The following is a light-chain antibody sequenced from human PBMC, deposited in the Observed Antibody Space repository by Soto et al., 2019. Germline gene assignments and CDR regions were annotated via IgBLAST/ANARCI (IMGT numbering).Light chain of an antibody. Sequence: EIVLTQSPGTLSLSPGERATLSCRASQSVSSSFLAWYQQKPDQAPRLLIYGASSRATGIPDRFSGSGSGTDFTLTISRLEPEDFAVYYCQQYGSSPTFDQGTKVEIK. CDR2: GAS. V-gene: IGKV3-20*01. CDR3: QQYGSSPT. CDR1: QSVSSSF. J-gene: IGKJ1*01.